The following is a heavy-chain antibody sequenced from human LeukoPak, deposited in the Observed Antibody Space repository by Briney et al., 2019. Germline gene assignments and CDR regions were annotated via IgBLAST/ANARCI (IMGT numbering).Heavy chain of an antibody. CDR1: GGSISNYY. CDR2: IYYSGST. D-gene: IGHD3-10*01. J-gene: IGHJ4*02. Sequence: SETLSLTCAISGGSISNYYWTWIRQPPGKGLEWIGYIYYSGSTKYNPSLNSRVTMSIGTSRNQFSLKVNSVTAADTAVYYCARRRAVPGHYYFDYWGQGILVTVSS. V-gene: IGHV4-59*08. CDR3: ARRRAVPGHYYFDY.